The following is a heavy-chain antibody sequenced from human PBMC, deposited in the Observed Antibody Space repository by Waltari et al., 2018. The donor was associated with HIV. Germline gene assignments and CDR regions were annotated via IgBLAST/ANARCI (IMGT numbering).Heavy chain of an antibody. V-gene: IGHV2-26*01. CDR1: GFSLNNPRLG. Sequence: QVTLKESGPVLVNPTDTLTLTCSVSGFSLNNPRLGVSWIRQPPGTALEWLAHIFSDDERAYSTSLKTRLIIYKDTSKWQVVLTMTNMDPVDTATYYCARIRPYYDSTGFYYYYYGMDVWGHGTTVTVSS. CDR2: IFSDDER. D-gene: IGHD3-22*01. J-gene: IGHJ6*02. CDR3: ARIRPYYDSTGFYYYYYGMDV.